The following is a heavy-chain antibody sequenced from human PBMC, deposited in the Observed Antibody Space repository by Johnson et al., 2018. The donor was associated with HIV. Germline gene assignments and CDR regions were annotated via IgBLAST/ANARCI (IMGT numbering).Heavy chain of an antibody. Sequence: VHLVESGGAVVQPGGSLRLSCAASGFPFSTYNMHWVRQAPGKGLEWVTFIRFDGTNKYYADSVKGRFTISRDNSKNTLYLQMNSLRAEDTAVYYCAKDRGSPGIPAAFDIWGQGTMVTVSS. D-gene: IGHD1-26*01. J-gene: IGHJ3*02. CDR2: IRFDGTNK. CDR1: GFPFSTYN. CDR3: AKDRGSPGIPAAFDI. V-gene: IGHV3-30*02.